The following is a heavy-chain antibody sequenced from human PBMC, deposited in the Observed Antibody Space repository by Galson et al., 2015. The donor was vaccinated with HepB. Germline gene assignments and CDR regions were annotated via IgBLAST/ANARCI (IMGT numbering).Heavy chain of an antibody. V-gene: IGHV1-69*13. J-gene: IGHJ6*02. D-gene: IGHD2-2*01. CDR2: IIPIFGTA. CDR1: GGTFSSYA. Sequence: SVKVSCKASGGTFSSYAISWVRQAPGQGLEWMGGIIPIFGTANYAQKFQGRVTITADESTSTAYMELSSLRSEDTAVYYCARAPPGVDHCSSTSCHYRADYYYYGMDVWGQGTTVTVSS. CDR3: ARAPPGVDHCSSTSCHYRADYYYYGMDV.